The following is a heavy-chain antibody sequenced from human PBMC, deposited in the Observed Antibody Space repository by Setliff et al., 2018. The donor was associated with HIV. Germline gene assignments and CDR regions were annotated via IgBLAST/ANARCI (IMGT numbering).Heavy chain of an antibody. J-gene: IGHJ4*02. V-gene: IGHV3-23*01. CDR3: AKDGEYYDSSGFSY. CDR1: GFTFSSYS. CDR2: ISGRGDNT. D-gene: IGHD3-22*01. Sequence: PGGSLRLSCAASGFTFSSYSINWVRQAPGKGLEWVSAISGRGDNTYYADSVKGRFTISRDNSKDTMFLQMNSVRAEDTAVYYCAKDGEYYDSSGFSYWGQGTLVTVSS.